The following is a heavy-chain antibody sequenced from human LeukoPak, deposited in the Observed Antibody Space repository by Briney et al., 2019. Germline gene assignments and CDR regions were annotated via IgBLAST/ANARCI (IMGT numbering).Heavy chain of an antibody. CDR1: GGSFSGYY. CDR2: INHSGST. Sequence: SETQSLTCAVYGGSFSGYYWSWIRQPPGKGLEWIGEINHSGSTNYNPSLKSRVTISVDTSKNQFSLKLSSVTAADTAVYYCARALGTPYYFDYWGQGTLVTVSS. CDR3: ARALGTPYYFDY. V-gene: IGHV4-34*01. J-gene: IGHJ4*02. D-gene: IGHD3-16*01.